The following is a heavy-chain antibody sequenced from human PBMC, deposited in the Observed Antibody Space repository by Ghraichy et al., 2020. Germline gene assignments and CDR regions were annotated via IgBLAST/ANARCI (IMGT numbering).Heavy chain of an antibody. CDR1: GGSIATTNW. D-gene: IGHD3-3*01. CDR2: IIHSGST. V-gene: IGHV4-4*02. Sequence: SETLSLTCAVSGGSIATTNWWNWVRQPPGKGLEWIGQIIHSGSTNYNPSLKSRITISVDKSRNQVSLRLNSVTAADTAVYYCARDRVRSLEWLQRNDAFDIWGQGTLVTVSS. CDR3: ARDRVRSLEWLQRNDAFDI. J-gene: IGHJ3*02.